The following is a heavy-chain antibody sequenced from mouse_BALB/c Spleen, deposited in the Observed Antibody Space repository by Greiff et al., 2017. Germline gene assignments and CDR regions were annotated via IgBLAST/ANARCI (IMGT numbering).Heavy chain of an antibody. CDR3: ARHRGITTGRYAMDY. CDR2: ISSGGGST. D-gene: IGHD1-2*01. J-gene: IGHJ4*01. V-gene: IGHV5-12-1*01. Sequence: EVQGVESGGGLVKPGGSLKLSCAASGFAFSSYDMSWVRQTPEKRLEWVAYISSGGGSTYYPDTVKGRFTISRDNAKNTLYLQMSSLKSEDTAMYYCARHRGITTGRYAMDYWGQGTSVTVSS. CDR1: GFAFSSYD.